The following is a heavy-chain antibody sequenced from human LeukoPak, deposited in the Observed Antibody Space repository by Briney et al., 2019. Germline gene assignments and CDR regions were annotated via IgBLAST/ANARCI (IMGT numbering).Heavy chain of an antibody. Sequence: GGSLRLSCAASAFTFGNYAMNWLRQAPGKGLEWVSGLSGSGASTYYADSVKGRFTISRDNSKNTLYLQMNRLRAGDTAVYYCAKGSDRSGSYYLDYWGQGTLVSVSS. CDR3: AKGSDRSGSYYLDY. J-gene: IGHJ4*02. V-gene: IGHV3-23*01. CDR2: LSGSGAST. CDR1: AFTFGNYA. D-gene: IGHD3-10*01.